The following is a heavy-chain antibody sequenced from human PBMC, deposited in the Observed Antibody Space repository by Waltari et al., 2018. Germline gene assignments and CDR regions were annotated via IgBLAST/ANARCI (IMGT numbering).Heavy chain of an antibody. CDR1: GGSIKNTNPY. CDR2: VYYTGNT. V-gene: IGHV4-39*01. Sequence: QLQLQESGPGLVKPSGTLSLACAVAGGSIKNTNPYWGWVRQPPGKGLEFIGSVYYTGNTYYNPSLMRRVTISVDTSKNKFSLRLTSVTAADTAVYYCATPYGSGTNFDYWGQGTLVTVSS. CDR3: ATPYGSGTNFDY. D-gene: IGHD3-10*01. J-gene: IGHJ4*02.